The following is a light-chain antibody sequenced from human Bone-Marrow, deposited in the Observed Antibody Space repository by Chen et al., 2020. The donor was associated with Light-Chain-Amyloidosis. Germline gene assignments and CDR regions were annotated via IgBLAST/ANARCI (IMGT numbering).Light chain of an antibody. J-gene: IGLJ3*02. CDR2: ENN. CDR1: NSNIGINY. Sequence: QSVLSRPLFASAAPGQKVTISCSGSNSNIGINYVSWYQQLPGTSPKLLIYENNQRPSEIPDRFSGSKSGTSATLGVAGLQTGDEADYYCATWDSSLTVWMFGGGTKLTVL. V-gene: IGLV1-51*02. CDR3: ATWDSSLTVWM.